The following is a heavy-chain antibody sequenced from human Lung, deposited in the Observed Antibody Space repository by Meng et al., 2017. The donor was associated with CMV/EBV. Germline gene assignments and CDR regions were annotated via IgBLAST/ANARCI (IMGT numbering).Heavy chain of an antibody. V-gene: IGHV3-21*01. CDR1: GFTFSSYS. CDR2: ISSSSSYI. CDR3: ARDYLIVGILEWLPFQRPSSNYYYYYGMDV. Sequence: GESXKISCAASGFTFSSYSMNWVRQAPGKGLEWVSSISSSSSYIYYADSVKGRFTISRDNAKNSLYLQMSSLRAEDTAVYYCARDYLIVGILEWLPFQRPSSNYYYYYGMDVLXQRTTVTVSS. D-gene: IGHD3-3*01. J-gene: IGHJ6*01.